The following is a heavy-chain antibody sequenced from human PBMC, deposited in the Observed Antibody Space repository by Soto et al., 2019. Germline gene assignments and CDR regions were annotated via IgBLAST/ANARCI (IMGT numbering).Heavy chain of an antibody. V-gene: IGHV1-2*02. CDR1: GYTFTGYY. J-gene: IGHJ4*02. D-gene: IGHD1-1*01. Sequence: QVQLVQSGAEVKKPGASVKVSCKASGYTFTGYYMHWVRQAPGQGLEWMGWINPNSGGTGYALKFQGRGTMTRDTAISTAYMELSRRTSDDTAVYYGARSGTYSGRFDYWGQGTLVTVSS. CDR3: ARSGTYSGRFDY. CDR2: INPNSGGT.